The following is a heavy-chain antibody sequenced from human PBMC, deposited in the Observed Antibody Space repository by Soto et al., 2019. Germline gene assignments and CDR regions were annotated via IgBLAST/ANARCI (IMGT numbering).Heavy chain of an antibody. CDR2: ISGSGGST. CDR1: GFTFSSYA. J-gene: IGHJ5*02. D-gene: IGHD6-13*01. CDR3: EKSGSSWYGWFDP. V-gene: IGHV3-23*01. Sequence: GCPRLSCAASGFTFSSYAMSWVRQAPGKGLEWVSAISGSGGSTYYADSVKGRFTISRDNSKNTLYLQMNSLRAEDTAVYYCEKSGSSWYGWFDPWGQRTLVTVSS.